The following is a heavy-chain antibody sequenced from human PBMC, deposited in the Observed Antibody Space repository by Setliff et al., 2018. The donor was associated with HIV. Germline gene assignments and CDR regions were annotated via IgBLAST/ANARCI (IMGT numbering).Heavy chain of an antibody. J-gene: IGHJ4*02. CDR3: ARRASKASLDY. Sequence: GESLKISCKGSGYTFTSYWIGWVRQMPGKGLEWMGIIYPGDSDTRYSPSFQGRVTISADKPINTAYLQWSSLQASDTAMYYCARRASKASLDYWGQGTLVTVSS. CDR1: GYTFTSYW. CDR2: IYPGDSDT. V-gene: IGHV5-51*01.